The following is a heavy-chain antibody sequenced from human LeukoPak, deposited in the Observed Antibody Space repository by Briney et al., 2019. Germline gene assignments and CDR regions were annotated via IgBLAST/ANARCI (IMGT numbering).Heavy chain of an antibody. Sequence: GASVKVSCKASGGTFSSYAISWVRQAPGQGLEWMGGIIPIFGTANYAQKFQGRVTMTRDTSTSTVYMELSSLRSEDTAVYYCASSLGGTTTFDYWGQGTLVTVSS. D-gene: IGHD1-26*01. V-gene: IGHV1-69*05. CDR3: ASSLGGTTTFDY. J-gene: IGHJ4*02. CDR1: GGTFSSYA. CDR2: IIPIFGTA.